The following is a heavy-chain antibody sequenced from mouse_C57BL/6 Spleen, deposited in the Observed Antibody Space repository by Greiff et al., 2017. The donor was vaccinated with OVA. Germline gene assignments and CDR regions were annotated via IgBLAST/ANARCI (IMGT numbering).Heavy chain of an antibody. CDR1: GYTFTSYW. D-gene: IGHD1-1*01. V-gene: IGHV1-53*01. CDR2: INPSNGGT. Sequence: QVQLQQPGTELVKPGASVKLSCKASGYTFTSYWMHWVKQRPGQGLEWIGNINPSNGGTNYNEKFKSKATLTADKSSSTAYMQLSSLTSEDSAVYYCARLRVYGSSFYYAMDYWGQGTSVTVSS. J-gene: IGHJ4*01. CDR3: ARLRVYGSSFYYAMDY.